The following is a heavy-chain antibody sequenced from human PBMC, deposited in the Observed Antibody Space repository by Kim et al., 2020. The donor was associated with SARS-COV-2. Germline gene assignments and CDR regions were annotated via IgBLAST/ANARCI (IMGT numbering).Heavy chain of an antibody. CDR2: ISYDGSNK. CDR1: GFTFSSYG. J-gene: IGHJ6*02. V-gene: IGHV3-30*18. D-gene: IGHD6-13*01. Sequence: GGSLRLSCAASGFTFSSYGMHWVRQAPGKGLEWVAVISYDGSNKYYADSVKGRFTISRDNSKNTLYLQMNSLRAEDTAVYYCANIIAAAGSWYYGMDVWGQGTTVTVSS. CDR3: ANIIAAAGSWYYGMDV.